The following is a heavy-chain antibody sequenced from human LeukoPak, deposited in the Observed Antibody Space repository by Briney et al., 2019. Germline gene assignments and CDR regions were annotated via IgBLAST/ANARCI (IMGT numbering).Heavy chain of an antibody. CDR1: GFTFSSYW. V-gene: IGHV3-74*01. CDR2: INSDGSST. D-gene: IGHD6-19*01. CDR3: ARVFSGWYFYFDN. Sequence: GGSLRLSCAASGFTFSSYWMHWVRQAPGKGLVWVSRINSDGSSTSYADSVKGRFTISRDNAKNTLYLQMNSLRAEDTGVYFCARVFSGWYFYFDNWGQGTLVTVSS. J-gene: IGHJ4*02.